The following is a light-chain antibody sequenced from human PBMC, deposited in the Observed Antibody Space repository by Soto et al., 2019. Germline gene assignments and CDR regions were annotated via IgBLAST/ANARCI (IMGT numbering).Light chain of an antibody. Sequence: DIPVTQSPSTLSASVGDRVTITCRASQSISSWLAWYQQKPGKAPKLLIYKASSLESGVPSRFSGSGSGTEFTLTISSLQPDDFATYYCQQFHSFSPTFGQGTKVEIK. J-gene: IGKJ1*01. CDR3: QQFHSFSPT. V-gene: IGKV1-5*03. CDR2: KAS. CDR1: QSISSW.